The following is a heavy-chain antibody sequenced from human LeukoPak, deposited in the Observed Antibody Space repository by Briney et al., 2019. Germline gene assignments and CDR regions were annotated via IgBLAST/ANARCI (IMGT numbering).Heavy chain of an antibody. V-gene: IGHV3-21*01. D-gene: IGHD1-26*01. CDR2: ISFSSGTTRSSK. CDR1: GFTFNTYS. Sequence: GGSLRLSCAASGFTFNTYSMNWVRQAPGKGLEWVSSISFSSGTTRSSKYYADSVKGRLTISRDSANNSLYLQMNSLRAEERAVYYCARGLAGWEFVRPVDYWGQGTLVTVSS. CDR3: ARGLAGWEFVRPVDY. J-gene: IGHJ4*02.